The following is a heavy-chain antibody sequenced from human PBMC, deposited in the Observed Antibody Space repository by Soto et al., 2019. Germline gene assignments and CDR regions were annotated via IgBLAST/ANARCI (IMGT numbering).Heavy chain of an antibody. Sequence: VQLVQSGAEVKKPGSSVKVSCKTSGGTFNNYTINWVRQAPGQGLEWMGRIITVVDIANSALKFRDRVSITTDKATSTAYMELSSLRSEDTAMYYCASEVTYTEFDYLFDNWGQGTLVTVSS. CDR2: IITVVDIA. V-gene: IGHV1-69*02. CDR3: ASEVTYTEFDYLFDN. D-gene: IGHD2-21*02. CDR1: GGTFNNYT. J-gene: IGHJ4*02.